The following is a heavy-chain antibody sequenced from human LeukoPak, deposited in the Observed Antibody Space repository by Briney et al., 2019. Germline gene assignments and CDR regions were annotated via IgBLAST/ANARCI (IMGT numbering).Heavy chain of an antibody. CDR1: GFTFSSYW. Sequence: GGSLRLSCAASGFTFSSYWLHWVRHAPGKGLVWVSRINSDGSSTSYADSVKGRFTISRDNAKNTLYLQMNSLRPEDTAVYYCAKDLGYCTITSCSVAFDIWGQGTMVTVSS. CDR2: INSDGSST. J-gene: IGHJ3*02. V-gene: IGHV3-74*01. D-gene: IGHD2-2*01. CDR3: AKDLGYCTITSCSVAFDI.